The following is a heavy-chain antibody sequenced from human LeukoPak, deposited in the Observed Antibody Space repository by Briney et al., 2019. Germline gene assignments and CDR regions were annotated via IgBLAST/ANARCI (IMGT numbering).Heavy chain of an antibody. CDR3: ARGRTYYGSGSRWYFDL. Sequence: ASVKVSCKASGYTFTGYYMHWVRQAPGQGLEWMGWINPNSGGTNYAQKFQGWVTMTRDTSISTAYMELSRLRSDDTAVYYCARGRTYYGSGSRWYFDLWGRGTLVTVSS. CDR2: INPNSGGT. V-gene: IGHV1-2*04. D-gene: IGHD3-10*01. J-gene: IGHJ2*01. CDR1: GYTFTGYY.